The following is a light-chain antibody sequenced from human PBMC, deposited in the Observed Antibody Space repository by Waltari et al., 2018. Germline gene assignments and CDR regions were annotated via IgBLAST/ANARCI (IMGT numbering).Light chain of an antibody. CDR1: ISDVGAYKD. V-gene: IGLV2-14*01. J-gene: IGLJ2*01. CDR2: EAT. Sequence: QSALTQPASVSGSPGQSITISCTGTISDVGAYKDVSWYQHHPGKAPKLMLYEATNRPSGISHRFSGSKSGNTASLTISGLQAEDEADYYCSSYTRSSTWVFGGGTKLTVL. CDR3: SSYTRSSTWV.